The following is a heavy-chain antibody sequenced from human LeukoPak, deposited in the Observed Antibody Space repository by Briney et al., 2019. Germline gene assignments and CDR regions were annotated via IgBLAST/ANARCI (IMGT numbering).Heavy chain of an antibody. CDR3: AKYCSSTSCYEGGGY. V-gene: IGHV3-21*01. Sequence: GGSLRLSCAASGFTFSSYSMNWVRQAPGKGLEWVSSISSSSSYIYYADSVKGRFTISRDNAKNSLYLQMNSLRAEDTAVYYCAKYCSSTSCYEGGGYWGRGTLVTVSS. CDR1: GFTFSSYS. D-gene: IGHD2-2*01. J-gene: IGHJ4*02. CDR2: ISSSSSYI.